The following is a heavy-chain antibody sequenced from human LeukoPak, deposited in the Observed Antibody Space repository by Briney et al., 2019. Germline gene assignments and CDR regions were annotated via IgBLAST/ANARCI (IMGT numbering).Heavy chain of an antibody. CDR3: AKDDDWGRYKH. CDR2: ISPNGVIT. D-gene: IGHD3-16*01. CDR1: GFTFSSHG. J-gene: IGHJ1*01. V-gene: IGHV3-23*01. Sequence: GGTLRLSCAASGFTFSSHGMNWVRQAPGKGLEWVSGISPNGVITYYADSVKGRFTISRDNSKGTVYLQMNSLRPEDTAVYYCAKDDDWGRYKHWGQGTLVTVSS.